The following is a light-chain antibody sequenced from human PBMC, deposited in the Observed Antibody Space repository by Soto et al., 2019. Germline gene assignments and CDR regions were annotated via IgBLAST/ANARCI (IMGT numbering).Light chain of an antibody. V-gene: IGKV3D-15*01. CDR3: QQYNNWPPWT. CDR2: GAS. Sequence: EIVMTQSPATLSVSPGERATLSCRARQSVRTNLAWYQQKPRQAPRLLIYGASTRATGIPARFSGSWSGTECTLTISSLQSEDFAVYYCQQYNNWPPWTCGQGTKVEIK. CDR1: QSVRTN. J-gene: IGKJ1*01.